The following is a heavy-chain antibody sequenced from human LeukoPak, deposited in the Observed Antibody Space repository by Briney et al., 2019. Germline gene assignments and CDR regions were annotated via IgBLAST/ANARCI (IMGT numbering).Heavy chain of an antibody. Sequence: SETLSLTCTVSGGSISSYYWSWIRQPAGKGLEWIGRIYTSGSTNYNPSLKSRVTMSVDTSKNQFSLKLSSVTAADTAVYYCARDTDYYDSSGYPTRGVFDYWGRGTLVTVSS. CDR2: IYTSGST. CDR1: GGSISSYY. D-gene: IGHD3-22*01. CDR3: ARDTDYYDSSGYPTRGVFDY. J-gene: IGHJ4*02. V-gene: IGHV4-4*07.